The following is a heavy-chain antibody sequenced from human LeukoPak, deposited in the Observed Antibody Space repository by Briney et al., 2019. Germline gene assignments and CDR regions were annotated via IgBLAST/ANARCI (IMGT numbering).Heavy chain of an antibody. CDR1: GGTFSSYA. V-gene: IGHV1-69*05. Sequence: SVKVSCKASGGTFSSYAINWVRQAPGQGLEWMGVIIPIFGTANYAQKFQGRVTITTDESTSTAYMELSSLRSEDTAIYYCASVFARGGEISGSYYYYWGQGTLVTVSS. CDR3: ASVFARGGEISGSYYYY. CDR2: IIPIFGTA. J-gene: IGHJ4*02. D-gene: IGHD3-10*01.